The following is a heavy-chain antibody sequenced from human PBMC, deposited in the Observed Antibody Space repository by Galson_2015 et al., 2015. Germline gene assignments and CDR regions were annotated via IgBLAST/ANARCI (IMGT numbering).Heavy chain of an antibody. D-gene: IGHD5-12*01. CDR3: ARGGSGYDYLLLDY. CDR1: GGTFSSYA. V-gene: IGHV1-69*13. J-gene: IGHJ4*02. Sequence: SVKVSCKASGGTFSSYAISWVRQAPGQGLEWMGGIIPIFGTANYAQKFQGRDTITADESTSTAYMELSSLRSEDTAVYYCARGGSGYDYLLLDYWGQGTLVTVSS. CDR2: IIPIFGTA.